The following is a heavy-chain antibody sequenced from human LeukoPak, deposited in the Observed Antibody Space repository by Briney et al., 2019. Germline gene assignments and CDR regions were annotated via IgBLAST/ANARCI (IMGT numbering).Heavy chain of an antibody. CDR1: GGSIGTYS. Sequence: SETLSLTCTVSGGSIGTYSWNWIRQPPGKGLEWIGYIYYSGSTYYNPSLKSRVTISVDTSKNQFSLKLSSVTAADTAVYYCARDRIAAAGTLDYWGQGTLVTVSS. V-gene: IGHV4-59*06. D-gene: IGHD6-13*01. J-gene: IGHJ4*02. CDR3: ARDRIAAAGTLDY. CDR2: IYYSGST.